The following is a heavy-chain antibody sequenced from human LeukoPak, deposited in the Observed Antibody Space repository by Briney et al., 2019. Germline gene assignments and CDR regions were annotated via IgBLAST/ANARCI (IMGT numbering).Heavy chain of an antibody. CDR3: ARAGWLQYYYFDY. Sequence: SVKVSCKASGDTFSNYAISWVRQAPGQGLEWMGGIIPIFGTAKYAQKFQGRITITADTSTSTAYMELSSLRSEDTAVYYCARAGWLQYYYFDYWGQGTLVTVSS. D-gene: IGHD5-24*01. CDR2: IIPIFGTA. CDR1: GDTFSNYA. V-gene: IGHV1-69*06. J-gene: IGHJ4*02.